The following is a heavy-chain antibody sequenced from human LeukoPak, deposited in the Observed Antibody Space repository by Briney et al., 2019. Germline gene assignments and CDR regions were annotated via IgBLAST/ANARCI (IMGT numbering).Heavy chain of an antibody. CDR2: IRSKAYGGTT. CDR1: GFTFGDYA. CDR3: TRDRIQGDY. D-gene: IGHD5-18*01. J-gene: IGHJ4*02. Sequence: PGGSLRLSCTASGFTFGDYAMSWVRQAPGKGLEWVGLIRSKAYGGTTEYAASVKGRFTISRDDSKSIAYLQMNSLKTEDTAVYYCTRDRIQGDYWGQGTLVTVSS. V-gene: IGHV3-49*04.